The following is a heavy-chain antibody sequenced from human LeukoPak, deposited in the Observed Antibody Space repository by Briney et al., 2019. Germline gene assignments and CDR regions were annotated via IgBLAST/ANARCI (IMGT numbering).Heavy chain of an antibody. V-gene: IGHV4-38-2*02. CDR3: ARDTYYYDSSGYCWFVP. D-gene: IGHD3-22*01. Sequence: SSETLSLTCTVSGYSISSGYYWGWIRQPPGKGLEWIGSIYHSGSTYYNPSLKSRVTISVDTSKNQFSLKLSSVTAADTAVYYCARDTYYYDSSGYCWFVPWGQGTLVTVSS. CDR1: GYSISSGYY. CDR2: IYHSGST. J-gene: IGHJ5*02.